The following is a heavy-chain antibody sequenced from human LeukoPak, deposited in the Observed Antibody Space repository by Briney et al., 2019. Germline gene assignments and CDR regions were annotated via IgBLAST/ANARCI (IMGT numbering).Heavy chain of an antibody. D-gene: IGHD1-26*01. V-gene: IGHV1-2*02. CDR1: GYTFTGYY. J-gene: IGHJ4*02. CDR3: ASQWEYDY. Sequence: ASVKVSCKACGYTFTGYYMHWVRQAPGQGLEWMGWINPNSGGTNDAQKFQGRVTMTRDTSISTAYMELSRLRSDDTAVYYCASQWEYDYWGQGTLVTVSS. CDR2: INPNSGGT.